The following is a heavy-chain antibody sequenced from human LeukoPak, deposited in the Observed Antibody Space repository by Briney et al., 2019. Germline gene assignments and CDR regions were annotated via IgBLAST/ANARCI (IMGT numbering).Heavy chain of an antibody. Sequence: SVKVSCKASGGTFSSYGISWVRQAPGQGLEWMGRIIPIFGIANYAQKFQGRVAITADKSTSTAYMELSSLTSEDTAVYYCARDQNSFGSGSYPDYWGQGTLVTVSS. V-gene: IGHV1-69*04. CDR2: IIPIFGIA. CDR1: GGTFSSYG. D-gene: IGHD3-10*01. CDR3: ARDQNSFGSGSYPDY. J-gene: IGHJ4*02.